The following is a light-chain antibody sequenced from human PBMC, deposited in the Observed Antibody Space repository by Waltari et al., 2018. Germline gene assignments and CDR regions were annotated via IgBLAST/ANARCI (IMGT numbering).Light chain of an antibody. Sequence: DIQMTQSPSSLSASVGDRVTITCRASQSISSYLNWYQHKPGKAPKLLFYAASSLQSGVPSRFSGSGSGTDFTLTISSLQPEDFATYYCQQSYSTPVTFGQGTKVEIK. CDR3: QQSYSTPVT. CDR2: AAS. CDR1: QSISSY. J-gene: IGKJ1*01. V-gene: IGKV1-39*01.